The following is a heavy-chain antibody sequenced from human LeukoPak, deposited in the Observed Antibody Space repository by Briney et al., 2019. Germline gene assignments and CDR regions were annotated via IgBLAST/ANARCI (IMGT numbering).Heavy chain of an antibody. CDR1: GGSISGTNW. CDR2: IFHTGST. V-gene: IGHV4-4*02. Sequence: PSGTLSLTCGVSGGSISGTNWWNWVRQSPGKGLEWIGEIFHTGSTNYNPSLKSRVTFSVDKSRNQFSLILTSVTAADTAIYYCARERKDYGGNFDALDIWGQGTMVTVSS. CDR3: ARERKDYGGNFDALDI. D-gene: IGHD4-23*01. J-gene: IGHJ3*02.